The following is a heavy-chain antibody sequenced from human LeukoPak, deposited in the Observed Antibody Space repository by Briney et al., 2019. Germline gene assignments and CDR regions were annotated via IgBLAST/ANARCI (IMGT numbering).Heavy chain of an antibody. CDR2: ISYDGSNK. CDR3: AKDEGGGYSSGLTIDY. Sequence: PGGSLRLSCAASRFTFSSYGMHWVRQAPGKGLEWVAVISYDGSNKYYADSVKGRFTISRDNSKNRLYLQMNSLRAEDTAVYYCAKDEGGGYSSGLTIDYWGQGTLVTVSS. J-gene: IGHJ4*02. CDR1: RFTFSSYG. D-gene: IGHD6-19*01. V-gene: IGHV3-30*18.